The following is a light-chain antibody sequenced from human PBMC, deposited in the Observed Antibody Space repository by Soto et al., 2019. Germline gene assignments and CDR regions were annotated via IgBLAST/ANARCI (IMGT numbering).Light chain of an antibody. V-gene: IGKV1-5*03. CDR2: KTS. CDR3: QQYNSFPT. J-gene: IGKJ1*01. Sequence: DIRMTQYPSTLSASVGDRVTITCRATQTISNWLAWYQQKPGKAPKLLIYKTSTLETGVPSRFSGSGSGTEFTLTITSLQPDDFAIYYCQQYNSFPTFGQGTKVEIK. CDR1: QTISNW.